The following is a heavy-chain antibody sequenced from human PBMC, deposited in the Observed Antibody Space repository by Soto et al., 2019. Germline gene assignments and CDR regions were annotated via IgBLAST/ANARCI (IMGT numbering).Heavy chain of an antibody. Sequence: QVQLQESGPGLVRPSQTLSLTCTLSGDSNSSDGYYWSWIRQRPGKGLEWIGDFYYSGTTSYYPSLRSRLTISVDTSKNQFALRLSSVTATDTAVYYCARRHDILTGSDSFDVWGRGTLVTVSS. D-gene: IGHD3-9*01. V-gene: IGHV4-31*03. J-gene: IGHJ3*01. CDR2: FYYSGTT. CDR1: GDSNSSDGYY. CDR3: ARRHDILTGSDSFDV.